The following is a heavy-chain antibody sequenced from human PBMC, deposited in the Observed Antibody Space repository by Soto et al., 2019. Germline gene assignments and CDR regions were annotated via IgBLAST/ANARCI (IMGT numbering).Heavy chain of an antibody. Sequence: SETLSLTCTVSGGSVSSGSYYWSWIRKPPGKGLEWIGYIYYSGRTTYKPSLKSRGTISVDTSKNQFSLKLSSVTAAATAVYYCSSDGEGAISSFDYWGQGTLVTVSS. V-gene: IGHV4-61*01. D-gene: IGHD2-21*01. J-gene: IGHJ4*02. CDR3: SSDGEGAISSFDY. CDR1: GGSVSSGSYY. CDR2: IYYSGRT.